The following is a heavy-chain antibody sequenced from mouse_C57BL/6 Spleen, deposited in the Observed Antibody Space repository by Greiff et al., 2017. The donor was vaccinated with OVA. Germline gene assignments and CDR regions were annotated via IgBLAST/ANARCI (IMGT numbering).Heavy chain of an antibody. CDR2: INPYNGGT. V-gene: IGHV1-19*01. J-gene: IGHJ4*01. Sequence: EVQLQQSGPVLVKPGASVKMSCKASGYTFTDYYMNWVKQSHGKSLEWIGVINPYNGGTSYNQKFKGKATLTVDKSSSTAYMELNSLTSEDSAVYYCARWNDYDCAMDYWGQGTSVTVSS. CDR3: ARWNDYDCAMDY. D-gene: IGHD2-4*01. CDR1: GYTFTDYY.